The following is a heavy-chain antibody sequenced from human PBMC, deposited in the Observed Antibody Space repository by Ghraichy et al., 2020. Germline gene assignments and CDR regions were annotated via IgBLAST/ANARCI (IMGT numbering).Heavy chain of an antibody. V-gene: IGHV3-23*01. CDR1: GFTFSTYA. J-gene: IGHJ4*02. CDR2: LSGSGRST. D-gene: IGHD3-3*01. CDR3: AKMGLVRVLWSNFGV. Sequence: GGSLRLSCAASGFTFSTYAMTWVRQAPGKGLEWVSSLSGSGRSTYYADSVKGRFTISRDNSKNTLFLQMNSLRVEDTAVYFCAKMGLVRVLWSNFGVWGQGTLVTVSS.